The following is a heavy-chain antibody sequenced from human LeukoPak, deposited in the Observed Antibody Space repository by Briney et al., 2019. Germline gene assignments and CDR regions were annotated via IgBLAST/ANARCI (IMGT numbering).Heavy chain of an antibody. Sequence: ASVKVSCKASGYTFTGYYMHWVRQAPGQELEWMGRINPNSGGTNYAQKFQGRVTMTRDTSISTAYMELSRLRSDDTAVYYCARSRTTFYDFWSGYSVGYWGQGTLVTVSS. CDR2: INPNSGGT. J-gene: IGHJ4*02. V-gene: IGHV1-2*06. CDR3: ARSRTTFYDFWSGYSVGY. CDR1: GYTFTGYY. D-gene: IGHD3-3*01.